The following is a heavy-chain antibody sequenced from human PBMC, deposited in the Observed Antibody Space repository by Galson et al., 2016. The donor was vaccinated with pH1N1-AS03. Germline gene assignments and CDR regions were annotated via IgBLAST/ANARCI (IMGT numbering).Heavy chain of an antibody. J-gene: IGHJ4*02. Sequence: SLRLSCAASGFSFNSYGMHWVRQAPGKGLEWVTFMWHDGIAKRYADSVKGRFAISRDSSKTLVYLQMNSLRSEDTGVYYCVRDSKAWSFDYWGQGALVTVSS. D-gene: IGHD2-2*01. CDR3: VRDSKAWSFDY. CDR2: MWHDGIAK. CDR1: GFSFNSYG. V-gene: IGHV3-30*02.